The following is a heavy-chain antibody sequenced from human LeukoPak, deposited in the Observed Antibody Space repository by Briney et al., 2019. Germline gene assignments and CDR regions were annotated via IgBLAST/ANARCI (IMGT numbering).Heavy chain of an antibody. CDR2: IYYSGST. CDR1: GGSFSGYY. D-gene: IGHD6-13*01. J-gene: IGHJ4*02. V-gene: IGHV4-59*12. Sequence: TSETLSLTCAVYGGSFSGYYWSWIRQPPGKGLEWIGYIYYSGSTNYNPSLKSRVTISVDTSKNQFSLKLSSVTAADTAVYYCARALQLGMAIDYWGQGTLVTVSS. CDR3: ARALQLGMAIDY.